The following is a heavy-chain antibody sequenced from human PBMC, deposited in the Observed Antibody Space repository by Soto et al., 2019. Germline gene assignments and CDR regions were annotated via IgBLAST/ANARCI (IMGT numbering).Heavy chain of an antibody. CDR2: ISGSGGST. CDR1: GCTISSFA. Sequence: GGSKRLSCAASGCTISSFAMSWVRQEHGKGLEWVSAISGSGGSTHYADSVRGRFTISRDNSKNTLYLQMNSLRAEDTAVYYCAKDRMAVEYYDSSGYPDAFDIWGQGTMVTVSS. CDR3: AKDRMAVEYYDSSGYPDAFDI. D-gene: IGHD3-22*01. V-gene: IGHV3-23*01. J-gene: IGHJ3*02.